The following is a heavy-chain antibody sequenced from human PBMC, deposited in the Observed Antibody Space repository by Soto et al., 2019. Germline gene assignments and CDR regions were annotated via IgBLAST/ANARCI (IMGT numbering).Heavy chain of an antibody. J-gene: IGHJ4*02. D-gene: IGHD3-9*01. CDR3: AKEGELPYDILTGHFDY. CDR1: GFTFSSYG. CDR2: ISYDGSNK. Sequence: GGALSLSCAASGFTFSSYGMHWVRQAPGKGLEWVAVISYDGSNKYYADSVKGRFTISRDNSKNTLYLQMNSLRAEDTAVYYCAKEGELPYDILTGHFDYWGQGTLVTVSS. V-gene: IGHV3-30*18.